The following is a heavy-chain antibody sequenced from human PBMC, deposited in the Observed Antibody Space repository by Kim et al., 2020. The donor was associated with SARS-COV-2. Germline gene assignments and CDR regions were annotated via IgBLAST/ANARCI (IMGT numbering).Heavy chain of an antibody. Sequence: YYADSVKGRFTISRDNAKNSLYLQMNSLRAEDTAVYYCARYDSSGYCFDYWGQGTLVTVSS. J-gene: IGHJ4*02. CDR3: ARYDSSGYCFDY. V-gene: IGHV3-21*01. D-gene: IGHD3-22*01.